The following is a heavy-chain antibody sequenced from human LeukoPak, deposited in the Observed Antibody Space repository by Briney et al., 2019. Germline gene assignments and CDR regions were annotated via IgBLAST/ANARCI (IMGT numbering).Heavy chain of an antibody. CDR2: IYYSGST. V-gene: IGHV4-59*01. J-gene: IGHJ4*02. CDR3: ARSVLRRGSFDY. CDR1: GGSISSYY. Sequence: SETLSLTCTASGGSISSYYWSWIRQPPGKGLEWIGYIYYSGSTNYNPSLKSRVTISVDTSKNQFSLKLSSVTAADTAVYYCARSVLRRGSFDYWGQGTLVTVSS. D-gene: IGHD6-25*01.